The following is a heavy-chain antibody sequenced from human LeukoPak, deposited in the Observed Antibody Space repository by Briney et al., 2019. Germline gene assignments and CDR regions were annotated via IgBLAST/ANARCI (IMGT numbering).Heavy chain of an antibody. CDR2: INWNGGST. D-gene: IGHD2-2*02. V-gene: IGHV3-20*04. J-gene: IGHJ4*02. CDR1: GFTFDDYG. CDR3: AQMGYCSSTSCYTGFDY. Sequence: GGSLRLYCAASGFTFDDYGMSWVRQAPGKGLEWVSGINWNGGSTGYADSVKGRFTISRDNAKNSLYLQMNSLRAEDTALYYCAQMGYCSSTSCYTGFDYWGQGTLVTVSS.